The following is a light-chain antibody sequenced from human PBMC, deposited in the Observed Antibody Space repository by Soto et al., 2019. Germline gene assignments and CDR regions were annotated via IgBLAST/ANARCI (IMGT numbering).Light chain of an antibody. CDR3: TSYTSSITYV. CDR2: EVS. J-gene: IGLJ1*01. V-gene: IGLV2-14*01. CDR1: SSDVGGYNY. Sequence: QSALTRPASVSGSPGQSITISCTGTSSDVGGYNYVSWYQQHPGKAPKLMIYEVSNRPSGVSNRFSGSKSGNTASLTISGLQAEDEADYYCTSYTSSITYVFGTGTRSPS.